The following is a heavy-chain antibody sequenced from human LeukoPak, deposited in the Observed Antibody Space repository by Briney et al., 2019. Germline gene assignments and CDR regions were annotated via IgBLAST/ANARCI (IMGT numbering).Heavy chain of an antibody. CDR3: ARGFYYDSSGSSHFDY. Sequence: GGSLRLSCAASGFTFSSYSMNWVRQAPGKGLEWVSSISSSSNYIYYADSVKGRFTISRDNAKNSLYLQMNSLRAEDTAVYYCARGFYYDSSGSSHFDYWGQGTLVTVSS. CDR2: ISSSSNYI. J-gene: IGHJ4*02. V-gene: IGHV3-21*01. D-gene: IGHD3-22*01. CDR1: GFTFSSYS.